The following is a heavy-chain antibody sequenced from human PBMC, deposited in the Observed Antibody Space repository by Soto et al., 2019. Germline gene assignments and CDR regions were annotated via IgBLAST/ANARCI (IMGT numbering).Heavy chain of an antibody. J-gene: IGHJ4*02. D-gene: IGHD6-13*01. Sequence: SETLSLSCTVSGGSISSYYWSWIRQPPGKGLEWIGYIYYSGSTNYNPSLKSRVTISVDTSKNQFSLKLSSVTAADTAVYYCARGGSSSWYTHYYFDYWGQGTLVTVSS. CDR1: GGSISSYY. V-gene: IGHV4-59*01. CDR2: IYYSGST. CDR3: ARGGSSSWYTHYYFDY.